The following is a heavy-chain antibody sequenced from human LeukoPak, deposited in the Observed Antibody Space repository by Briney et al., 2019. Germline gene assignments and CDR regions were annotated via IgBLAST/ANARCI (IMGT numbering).Heavy chain of an antibody. CDR3: AKSIVGARGAFDI. Sequence: GGSLRLSCAASGFIFSSYGMSWVRQAPGKGLDWVSTISGSGGTTYYADSVKGRFIISRDNSMNTLYLQMNSLRAEDTAVFYCAKSIVGARGAFDIWGQGTMVTVSS. V-gene: IGHV3-23*01. J-gene: IGHJ3*02. CDR1: GFIFSSYG. D-gene: IGHD1-26*01. CDR2: ISGSGGTT.